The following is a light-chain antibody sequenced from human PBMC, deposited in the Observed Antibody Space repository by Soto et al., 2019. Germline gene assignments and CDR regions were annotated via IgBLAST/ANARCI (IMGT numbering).Light chain of an antibody. V-gene: IGLV2-14*01. J-gene: IGLJ2*01. Sequence: QSALTQPASVSGSPGQSITISCTGTSSDVGAYNYVSWYQQYPGKAPKLMIYDVSIRPSGVSHRFSGSKSGNTASLTISGLLAEDEADYYCSSSTSSSALVFGGGTKLTVL. CDR2: DVS. CDR1: SSDVGAYNY. CDR3: SSSTSSSALV.